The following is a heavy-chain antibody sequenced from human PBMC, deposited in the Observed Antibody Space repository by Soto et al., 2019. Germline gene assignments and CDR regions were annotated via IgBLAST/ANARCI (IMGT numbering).Heavy chain of an antibody. D-gene: IGHD2-21*01. CDR1: GFSLSTTGVG. J-gene: IGHJ6*02. CDR2: IYWDDDK. Sequence: QITLKESGPTLVKPTQTLTLTCTFSGFSLSTTGVGVGWIRRPPGKALEWLALIYWDDDKRYNPSLKSRLTITKDTSKNQVVLTMTHMDPVDTATYYCVQSRCGGDCLQSYSSHSYYGLDVWGQGTTVTVSS. V-gene: IGHV2-5*02. CDR3: VQSRCGGDCLQSYSSHSYYGLDV.